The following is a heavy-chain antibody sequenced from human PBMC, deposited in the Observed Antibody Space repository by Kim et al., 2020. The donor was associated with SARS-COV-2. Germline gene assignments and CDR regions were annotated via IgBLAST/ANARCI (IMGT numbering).Heavy chain of an antibody. J-gene: IGHJ4*02. CDR1: GFIFSDYY. CDR3: ASLLSGYDPFDY. D-gene: IGHD5-12*01. V-gene: IGHV3-11*06. Sequence: GGSLRLSCAASGFIFSDYYMSWIRQAPGKGLEWVSYISSSGSYTVYADSVEGRFTISRDNANNSLYLQMNSLRAEDTAVYYCASLLSGYDPFDYWGQGTLVTVSS. CDR2: ISSSGSYT.